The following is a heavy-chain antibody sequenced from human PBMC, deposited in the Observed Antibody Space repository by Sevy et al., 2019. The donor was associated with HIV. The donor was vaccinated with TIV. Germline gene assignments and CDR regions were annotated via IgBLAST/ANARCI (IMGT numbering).Heavy chain of an antibody. D-gene: IGHD3-22*01. J-gene: IGHJ4*02. Sequence: GGSLRLSCAASGFTFSSYAMSWVRQAPGKGLEWVSAISGSGGSTYYADSVKGRFTISRDNSKNTLCLQMNSLRAEDTAVYYCAKNRPLYYYDSSGEDYWGQGTLVTVSS. CDR1: GFTFSSYA. CDR3: AKNRPLYYYDSSGEDY. V-gene: IGHV3-23*01. CDR2: ISGSGGST.